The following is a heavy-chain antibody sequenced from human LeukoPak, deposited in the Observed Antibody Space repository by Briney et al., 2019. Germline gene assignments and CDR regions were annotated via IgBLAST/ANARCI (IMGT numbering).Heavy chain of an antibody. D-gene: IGHD1-1*01. CDR1: GYTFTGYY. V-gene: IGHV1-2*02. J-gene: IGHJ4*02. CDR2: INPNSGGT. CDR3: ARLSPDDLEYLFDYFDY. Sequence: GASVKVSCKASGYTFTGYYMHWVRQAPGQGLEWMGWINPNSGGTNYAQKFQGRVTMTRDTSISTAYMELSRLRSDDTAVYYCARLSPDDLEYLFDYFDYWGQGTLVTVSS.